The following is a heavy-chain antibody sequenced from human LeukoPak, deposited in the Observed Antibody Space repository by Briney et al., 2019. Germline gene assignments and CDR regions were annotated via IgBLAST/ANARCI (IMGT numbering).Heavy chain of an antibody. J-gene: IGHJ6*04. D-gene: IGHD3-10*02. Sequence: GGPLTLSCAASGFPFSSYEMNGLRGARGRGRGWVSYISSSGSTIYYADSVKGRFTISRDNAKNSLYLQMNSLRAEDTAVYYCAELGITMIGGVWGRGTTVTISS. CDR2: ISSSGSTI. CDR3: AELGITMIGGV. V-gene: IGHV3-48*03. CDR1: GFPFSSYE.